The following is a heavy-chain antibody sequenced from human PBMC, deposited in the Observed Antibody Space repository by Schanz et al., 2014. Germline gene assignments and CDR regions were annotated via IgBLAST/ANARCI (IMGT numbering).Heavy chain of an antibody. Sequence: EVQLLESGGGLVQPGGSLRLSCVASGFTFFGSFAMSWVRQAPGKGLVWVSHINSDGTTTTYADSVKGRFTISRDNAENTLYLQMNNLRAEDTAVYYCAKVAPAATYLDSWGLGTLVTVSS. CDR3: AKVAPAATYLDS. CDR2: INSDGTTT. J-gene: IGHJ4*02. CDR1: GFTFFGSFA. D-gene: IGHD2-2*01. V-gene: IGHV3-23*01.